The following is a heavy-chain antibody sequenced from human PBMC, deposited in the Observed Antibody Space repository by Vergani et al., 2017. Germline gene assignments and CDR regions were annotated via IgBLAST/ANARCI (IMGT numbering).Heavy chain of an antibody. D-gene: IGHD3-9*01. CDR2: IIPTFGTA. CDR3: ARGNPYYDILTGYPYDY. V-gene: IGHV1-69*01. J-gene: IGHJ4*02. CDR1: GGTFSSYA. Sequence: QVQLVQSGAEVKKPGSSVKVSCKASGGTFSSYAISWVRQAPGQGLEWMGGIIPTFGTANYAQKFQGRVTITADESTSTAYMELSSLRSEDTAVYYCARGNPYYDILTGYPYDYWGQGTLVTVSS.